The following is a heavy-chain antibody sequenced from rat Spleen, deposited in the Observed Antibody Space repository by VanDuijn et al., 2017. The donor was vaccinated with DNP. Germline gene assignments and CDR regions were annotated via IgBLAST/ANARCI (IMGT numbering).Heavy chain of an antibody. J-gene: IGHJ3*01. Sequence: EVQLVESGGGLVQPGRSLKLSCAASGFTFSDYYMAWVRQAPKKSLEWVATISSDGRDTYYRDSVKGRFSLSRDNAKSTLYLQVNSLRSEDTATYYCTTGGRLAYWGQGTLVTVSS. CDR2: ISSDGRDT. V-gene: IGHV5-22*01. CDR3: TTGGRLAY. CDR1: GFTFSDYY. D-gene: IGHD1-11*01.